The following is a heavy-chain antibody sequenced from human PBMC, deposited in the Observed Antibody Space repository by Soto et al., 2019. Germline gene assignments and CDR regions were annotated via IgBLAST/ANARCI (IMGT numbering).Heavy chain of an antibody. CDR3: ARDGVLGDITGEDAFDI. D-gene: IGHD3-10*01. CDR2: ISAYNGNT. J-gene: IGHJ3*02. CDR1: GYSFTSYG. Sequence: ASVKVSCKASGYSFTSYGIIWVRQAPGQGLEWMGWISAYNGNTNYAQKLQGRVTMTTDTSTSTAYMELRSLRSDDTAVYYCARDGVLGDITGEDAFDIWGQGTMVTVSS. V-gene: IGHV1-18*01.